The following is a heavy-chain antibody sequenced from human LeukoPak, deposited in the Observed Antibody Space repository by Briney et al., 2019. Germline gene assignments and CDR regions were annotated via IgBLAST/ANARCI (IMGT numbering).Heavy chain of an antibody. CDR1: GFTFSSYA. CDR3: AKDSGGRKGFDY. J-gene: IGHJ4*02. Sequence: QSGRSLRLSCAASGFTFSSYAMSWVRQAPGKGLEWVSAISGSGGSTYYADSVKGRFTISRDNSKNTLYLQMNSLRAEDTAVYYCAKDSGGRKGFDYWGQGTLVTVSS. D-gene: IGHD1-14*01. V-gene: IGHV3-23*01. CDR2: ISGSGGST.